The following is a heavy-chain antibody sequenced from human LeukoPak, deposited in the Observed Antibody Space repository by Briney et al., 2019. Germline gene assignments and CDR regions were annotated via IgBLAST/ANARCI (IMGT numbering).Heavy chain of an antibody. CDR1: GFTFSSYE. Sequence: GGSLRLSCAASGFTFSSYEMNWVRQAPGKGLEWVSYISSSGSTIYYADSVKGRFTISRDNAKNSLYLQMNSLRAEDTAVYYCARAPTNYYDSSADWFDPWGQGTLVTVSS. CDR3: ARAPTNYYDSSADWFDP. D-gene: IGHD3-22*01. V-gene: IGHV3-48*03. CDR2: ISSSGSTI. J-gene: IGHJ5*02.